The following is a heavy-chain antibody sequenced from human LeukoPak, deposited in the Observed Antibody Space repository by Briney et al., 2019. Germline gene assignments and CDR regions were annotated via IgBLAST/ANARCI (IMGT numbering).Heavy chain of an antibody. CDR2: IYSGGNT. D-gene: IGHD2-2*01. J-gene: IGHJ4*02. CDR1: GFTFSSSS. Sequence: GGSLRLSCAASGFTFSSSSISWVRQAPGKGLEWVSVIYSGGNTYYADSVKGRFTISRDNSKNTLYLQMNSLRAEDTAVYYCAREERYCSSTSCSFVFFDYWGQGTLVTVS. V-gene: IGHV3-53*01. CDR3: AREERYCSSTSCSFVFFDY.